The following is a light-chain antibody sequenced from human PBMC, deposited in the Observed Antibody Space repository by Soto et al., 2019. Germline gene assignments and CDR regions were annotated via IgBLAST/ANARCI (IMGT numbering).Light chain of an antibody. CDR1: QSIGGN. CDR2: DVS. CDR3: QHYVTWPLT. Sequence: EIVVTQSPAALSVSPGERATLSCRASQSIGGNLAWYQQKPGQAPRLLIYDVSTRATGIPARFSGRGSGTEFTLTISSLQSEDFALYYCQHYVTWPLTFGGGTKVDIK. J-gene: IGKJ4*01. V-gene: IGKV3-15*01.